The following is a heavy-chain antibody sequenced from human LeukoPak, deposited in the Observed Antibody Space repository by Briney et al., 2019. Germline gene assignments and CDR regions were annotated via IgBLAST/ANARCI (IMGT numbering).Heavy chain of an antibody. CDR3: ARHYSTGSSHFDY. V-gene: IGHV4-39*01. CDR2: IYYSGST. Sequence: SETLSPTCTVSGGSISSSSYYWGWIRQPPGKGLEWIGSIYYSGSTYCSPSLKSRVTISVDTSKNQFSLKLSSVTAADTAAYYCARHYSTGSSHFDYWGQGTLVTVSS. J-gene: IGHJ4*02. D-gene: IGHD3-10*01. CDR1: GGSISSSSYY.